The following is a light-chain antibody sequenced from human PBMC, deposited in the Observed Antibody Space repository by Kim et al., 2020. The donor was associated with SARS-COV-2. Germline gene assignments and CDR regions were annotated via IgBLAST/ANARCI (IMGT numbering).Light chain of an antibody. CDR1: SGSIADND. Sequence: NFMLTQPHSVSESPGKTVTISCTGSSGSIADNDVQWYQQRPGSAPTTVIYGNNQRPSGVPERVSGSIDSSSISASLTISGLKTEDEADYYCQSYDGNNWVFGGGTQLTVL. V-gene: IGLV6-57*02. CDR2: GNN. CDR3: QSYDGNNWV. J-gene: IGLJ3*02.